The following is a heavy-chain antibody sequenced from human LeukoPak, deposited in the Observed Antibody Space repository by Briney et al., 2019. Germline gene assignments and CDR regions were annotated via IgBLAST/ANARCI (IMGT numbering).Heavy chain of an antibody. CDR1: GGTFSSYA. V-gene: IGHV1-69*04. J-gene: IGHJ4*02. Sequence: ASVKVSCKASGGTFSSYAISWVRQAPGQGLEWMERIIPILGIANYAQKFQGRVTITADKSTSTAYMELSSLRSEDTAVYYCARGFLRTVVTPGYWGQGTLVTVSS. CDR3: ARGFLRTVVTPGY. D-gene: IGHD4-23*01. CDR2: IIPILGIA.